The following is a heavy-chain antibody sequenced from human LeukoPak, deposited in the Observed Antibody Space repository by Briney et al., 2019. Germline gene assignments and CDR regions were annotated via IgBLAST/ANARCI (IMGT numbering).Heavy chain of an antibody. CDR1: GFTFSSYS. Sequence: GGSLRLSCAASGFTFSSYSMHWVRQAPGKGLEWVAVIWYDGSNKYYADSVKGRFTISRDNSKNTLYLQMNSLRAEDTAVYYCARSMGPDYDSSGFYTYYYYGMDVWGQGTTVTVSS. V-gene: IGHV3-33*08. CDR2: IWYDGSNK. J-gene: IGHJ6*02. D-gene: IGHD3-22*01. CDR3: ARSMGPDYDSSGFYTYYYYGMDV.